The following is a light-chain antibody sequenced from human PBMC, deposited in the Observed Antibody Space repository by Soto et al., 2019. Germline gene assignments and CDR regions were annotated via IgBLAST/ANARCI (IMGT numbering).Light chain of an antibody. J-gene: IGLJ2*01. V-gene: IGLV1-40*01. Sequence: QSVLTQPPSVSGAPGQRVTISCTGSSSNIGAGYDVHWYQQLPGTAPKLLIYGNSNRPSGVPDRFSGSKSGTSASLASTGLQAEDDADYYCQSSDSSVVFGGGTKLTVL. CDR1: SSNIGAGYD. CDR2: GNS. CDR3: QSSDSSVV.